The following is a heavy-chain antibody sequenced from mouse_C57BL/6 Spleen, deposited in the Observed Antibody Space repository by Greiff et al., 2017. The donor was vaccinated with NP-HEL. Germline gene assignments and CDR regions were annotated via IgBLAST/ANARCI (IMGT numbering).Heavy chain of an antibody. CDR1: GFTFSDYG. Sequence: EVMLVESGGGLVKPGGSLKLSCAASGFTFSDYGMHWVRQAPEKGLEWVAYISSGSSTIYYADTVKGRFTISRDNAKNTLFLQMTSLRSEDTAMYYCAKGELYYGYFDYWGQGTTLTVSS. J-gene: IGHJ2*01. D-gene: IGHD1-1*01. V-gene: IGHV5-17*01. CDR2: ISSGSSTI. CDR3: AKGELYYGYFDY.